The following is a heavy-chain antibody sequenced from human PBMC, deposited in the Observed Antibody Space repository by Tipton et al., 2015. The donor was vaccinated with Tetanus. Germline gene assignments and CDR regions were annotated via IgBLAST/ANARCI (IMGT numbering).Heavy chain of an antibody. J-gene: IGHJ3*02. Sequence: LRLSCTVSGSSISSYYWSWIRQPPGKGLEWIGYIYYSGSTNYNPSLKSRVTISVDTSKNQLSLKLSSVTAADTAVYYCARDSQVASGWGGAFDIWGQGTMVTVSS. V-gene: IGHV4-59*01. CDR3: ARDSQVASGWGGAFDI. D-gene: IGHD6-19*01. CDR1: GSSISSYY. CDR2: IYYSGST.